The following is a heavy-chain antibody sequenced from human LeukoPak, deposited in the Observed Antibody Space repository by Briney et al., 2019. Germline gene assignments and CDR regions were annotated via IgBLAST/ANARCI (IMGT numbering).Heavy chain of an antibody. CDR3: ARNQAAAGPVPTRYMDV. Sequence: GGSLRLSCAASGFTFSSYGMHWVRQASGKGLEWVAFIRYDGSNKYYADSVKGRFTISRDNSKNTLYLQMNSLRAEDTAVYYCARNQAAAGPVPTRYMDVWGKGTTVTVSS. V-gene: IGHV3-30*02. J-gene: IGHJ6*03. CDR2: IRYDGSNK. D-gene: IGHD6-13*01. CDR1: GFTFSSYG.